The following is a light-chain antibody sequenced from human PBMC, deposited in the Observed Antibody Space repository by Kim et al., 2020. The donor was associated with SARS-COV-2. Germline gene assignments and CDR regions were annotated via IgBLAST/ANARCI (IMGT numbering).Light chain of an antibody. CDR1: SAEIGTNS. V-gene: IGLV1-44*01. J-gene: IGLJ3*02. Sequence: GQMVTISCSGSSAEIGTNSVNWDQKLPGTAPKLIIYGSDQRPSGVPDRFCGSKSGTSASVAISGTQSEDEADYYCAAWDDSLNGWVFGGGTQLTVL. CDR3: AAWDDSLNGWV. CDR2: GSD.